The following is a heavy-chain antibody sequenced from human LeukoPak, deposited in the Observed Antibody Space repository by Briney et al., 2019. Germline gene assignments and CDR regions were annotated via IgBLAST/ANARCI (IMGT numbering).Heavy chain of an antibody. Sequence: GGSLRLSCAASGFTFSSYGMSWVRHAPGKGLEWVSAISGSGGSTYYADSVKGRFTISRDNSKNTLYLQMNSLRAEDTAVYYCAKDGTGIQYSSSWYDFDYWGQGTLVTVSS. D-gene: IGHD6-13*01. J-gene: IGHJ4*02. V-gene: IGHV3-23*01. CDR2: ISGSGGST. CDR1: GFTFSSYG. CDR3: AKDGTGIQYSSSWYDFDY.